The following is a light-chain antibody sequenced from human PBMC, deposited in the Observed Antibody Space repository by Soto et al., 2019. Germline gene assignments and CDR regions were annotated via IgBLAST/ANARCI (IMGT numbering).Light chain of an antibody. V-gene: IGKV3-15*01. CDR3: QQYNNWPGT. Sequence: MVMTQSPATLSVSPWERATLSYRASQSVSSNLAWYQQKPGQAPRLLIYGASTRATGIPARFSGSGSGTEFTLTISSLRSEDFAVYYCQQYNNWPGTFGQGTKVDIK. J-gene: IGKJ1*01. CDR2: GAS. CDR1: QSVSSN.